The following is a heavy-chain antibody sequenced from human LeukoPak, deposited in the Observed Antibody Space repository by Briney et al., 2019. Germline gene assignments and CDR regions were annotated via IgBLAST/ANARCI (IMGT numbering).Heavy chain of an antibody. CDR3: AREVMGYDSSGYFPLCDY. CDR1: GGSISSGSYY. J-gene: IGHJ4*02. D-gene: IGHD3-22*01. Sequence: SQTLSLTCTVSGGSISSGSYYWSWIRQPAGKGLEWIVRIYTSGSTNYNPSLKSRVTISVDTSKKQFSLKLSSVTAADTAVYYCAREVMGYDSSGYFPLCDYWGQGTLVTVSS. CDR2: IYTSGST. V-gene: IGHV4-61*02.